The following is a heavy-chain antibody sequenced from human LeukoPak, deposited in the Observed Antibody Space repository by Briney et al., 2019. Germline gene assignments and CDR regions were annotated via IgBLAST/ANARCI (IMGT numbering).Heavy chain of an antibody. D-gene: IGHD3-22*01. CDR3: AKDSWRYYYDSSGYSYFDY. CDR2: IRYDGSNK. Sequence: GGSLRLSCAASGFTFSSYAMSWVRQAPGKGLEWVAFIRYDGSNKYYADSVKGRFTISRDNSKNTLYLQMNSLRAEDTAVYYCAKDSWRYYYDSSGYSYFDYWGQGTLVTVSS. J-gene: IGHJ4*02. CDR1: GFTFSSYA. V-gene: IGHV3-30*02.